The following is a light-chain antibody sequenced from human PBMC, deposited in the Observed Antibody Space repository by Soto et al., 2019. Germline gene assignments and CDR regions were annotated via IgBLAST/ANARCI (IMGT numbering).Light chain of an antibody. CDR2: AAS. CDR3: QQRDRILSWT. Sequence: DIQMTKSPSSLSASVGDRITITCPASQSISSYLNWYQQKPGKAPKLLIYAASSLQSGVPSRFSGSESETDYTLTMSSLQPEEFATYYCQQRDRILSWTFGQGTRVEIK. V-gene: IGKV1-39*01. J-gene: IGKJ1*01. CDR1: QSISSY.